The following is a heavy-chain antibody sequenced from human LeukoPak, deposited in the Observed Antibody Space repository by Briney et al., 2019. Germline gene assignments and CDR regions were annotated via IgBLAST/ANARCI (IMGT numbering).Heavy chain of an antibody. CDR1: GGSFSGYY. CDR3: ARGEVTYYFDY. Sequence: PSETLSLTCAVYGGSFSGYYWSWIRQPPGKGLGWIGEINHSGSTNYNPSLKSRVTISVDTSKNQFSLKLSSVTAADTAVYYCARGEVTYYFDYWGQGTLVTVSS. V-gene: IGHV4-34*01. CDR2: INHSGST. J-gene: IGHJ4*02.